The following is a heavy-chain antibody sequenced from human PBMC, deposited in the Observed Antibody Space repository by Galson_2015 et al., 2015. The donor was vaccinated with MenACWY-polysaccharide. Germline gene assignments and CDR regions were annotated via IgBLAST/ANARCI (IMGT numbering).Heavy chain of an antibody. Sequence: SLRLSCAASGFTFSSYGMHWVRQAPGEGLEWVAVISYDGSNKYYADSVKGRFTISRDNSKNTLYLQMNSLRAEDTAVYYCAKDLQPNIAAAGVAYWGQGTLVTVSS. CDR1: GFTFSSYG. CDR2: ISYDGSNK. D-gene: IGHD6-13*01. V-gene: IGHV3-30*18. CDR3: AKDLQPNIAAAGVAY. J-gene: IGHJ4*02.